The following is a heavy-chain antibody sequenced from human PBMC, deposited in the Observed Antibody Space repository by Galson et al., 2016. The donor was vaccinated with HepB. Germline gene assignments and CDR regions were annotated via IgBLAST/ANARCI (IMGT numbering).Heavy chain of an antibody. J-gene: IGHJ3*02. Sequence: SLRLSCAASGFTFSSYAMSWVRQAPGKGLEWVSTISGGGGNTDYADSAKGRFTISRDNSKNTLYLQMNSLRAEDTAVYYCAKDRSPYYDIVTGYFPDNDAFDIWGQGTMVTVSS. D-gene: IGHD3-9*01. V-gene: IGHV3-23*01. CDR3: AKDRSPYYDIVTGYFPDNDAFDI. CDR1: GFTFSSYA. CDR2: ISGGGGNT.